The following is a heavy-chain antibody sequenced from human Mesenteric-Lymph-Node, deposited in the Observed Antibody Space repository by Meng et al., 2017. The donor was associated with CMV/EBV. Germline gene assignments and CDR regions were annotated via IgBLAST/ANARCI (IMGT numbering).Heavy chain of an antibody. CDR2: INHSGRT. CDR1: CGSFSGYY. V-gene: IGHV4-34*01. Sequence: QVELSLCGAALLDPSDTLSATCAVSCGSFSGYYWNWIRQAPEKGLEWIGEINHSGRTTYNPSFTSRIIISVDTSTNQISLTMSSVTAADTAVYYCARGSSYDILTGYFDYWGQGALVTVSS. D-gene: IGHD3-9*01. CDR3: ARGSSYDILTGYFDY. J-gene: IGHJ4*02.